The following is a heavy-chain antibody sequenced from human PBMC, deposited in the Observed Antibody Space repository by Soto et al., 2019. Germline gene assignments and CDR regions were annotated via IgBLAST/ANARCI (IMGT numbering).Heavy chain of an antibody. CDR3: ARDKDSSSWSPSYYYGMDV. Sequence: QVQLVQSGAEVKKPGSSVKVSCKASGGTFSSYAISWVRQAPGQGLEWMGGIIPIFGTANYAQKFQGRVTITADKTTSRAYMELSSLRSEDTAVYYCARDKDSSSWSPSYYYGMDVWGQGTTVTVSS. CDR2: IIPIFGTA. V-gene: IGHV1-69*06. D-gene: IGHD6-13*01. CDR1: GGTFSSYA. J-gene: IGHJ6*02.